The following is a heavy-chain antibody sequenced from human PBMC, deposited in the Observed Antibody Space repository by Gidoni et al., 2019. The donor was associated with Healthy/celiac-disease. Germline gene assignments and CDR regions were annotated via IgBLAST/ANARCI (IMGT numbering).Heavy chain of an antibody. V-gene: IGHV4-39*01. D-gene: IGHD3-22*01. CDR2: IYYSGST. Sequence: QLQLQESGPGLVKPSETLSLICTVPGCSIRISSYYWGWIRQPPGKGLEWIGSIYYSGSTYYNPSLKSRVTISVDTSKNQFSLKLSSVTAADTAVYYCARGTTTYDSSGYYNYWGQGTLVTVSS. CDR3: ARGTTTYDSSGYYNY. J-gene: IGHJ4*02. CDR1: GCSIRISSYY.